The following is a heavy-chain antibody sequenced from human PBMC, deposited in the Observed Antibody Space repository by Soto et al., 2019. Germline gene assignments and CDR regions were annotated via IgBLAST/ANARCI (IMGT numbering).Heavy chain of an antibody. D-gene: IGHD3-10*01. Sequence: QVQLVQSGAEVKKPGASVSISCRASGYTLISYYMHWVRQAPGHGLEWMGWINTRNGVTKYAQGFQDRVTMTRDASINTAYMQLTWLTSDDTAVYYCARGTGSSWYDPWGQGTLVTVSS. J-gene: IGHJ5*02. CDR3: ARGTGSSWYDP. CDR1: GYTLISYY. V-gene: IGHV1-2*02. CDR2: INTRNGVT.